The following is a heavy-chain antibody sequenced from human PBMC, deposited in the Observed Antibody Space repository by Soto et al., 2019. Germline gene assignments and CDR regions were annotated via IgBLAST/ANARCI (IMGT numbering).Heavy chain of an antibody. CDR1: GFTFSSYA. V-gene: IGHV3-30-3*01. J-gene: IGHJ4*02. CDR2: ISYDGSNK. Sequence: GGSLRLSCAASGFTFSSYAMHWVRQAPGKGLEWVAVISYDGSNKYYADSVKGRFTISRDNSKNTLYLQMNSLRAEDTAVYYCARGEAFNIVVVVAATPKFDYWGQGTLVTVSS. CDR3: ARGEAFNIVVVVAATPKFDY. D-gene: IGHD2-15*01.